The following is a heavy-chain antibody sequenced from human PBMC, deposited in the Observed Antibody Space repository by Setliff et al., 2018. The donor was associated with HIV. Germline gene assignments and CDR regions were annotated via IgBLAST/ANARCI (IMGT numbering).Heavy chain of an antibody. J-gene: IGHJ6*02. CDR1: GITVSGIY. CDR3: ARDRVDIVVVVAARGYYYYGMDV. D-gene: IGHD2-15*01. Sequence: GGSLRLSCVASGITVSGIYMTWVRQAPGKGLEWVSVINGGTTTYYADSVKGRFTISRDNSKNTLYLQMDSLRAEDTAVYYCARDRVDIVVVVAARGYYYYGMDVWGQGTTVTVSS. V-gene: IGHV3-66*02. CDR2: INGGTTT.